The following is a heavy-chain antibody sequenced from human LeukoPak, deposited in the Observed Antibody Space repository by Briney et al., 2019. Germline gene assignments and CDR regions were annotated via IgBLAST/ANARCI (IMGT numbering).Heavy chain of an antibody. D-gene: IGHD6-19*01. V-gene: IGHV4-39*07. J-gene: IGHJ4*02. CDR3: AREGYSSGSRLDC. Sequence: SETLSLTCSVSGGSISSSSYYWGWIRQPPGKGLEWIGSHYYSGSTDYNPSFKSRVTISGDTSKNQFSLKLRSVTAADTAVYYCAREGYSSGSRLDCWGQGTLVTVSS. CDR1: GGSISSSSYY. CDR2: HYYSGST.